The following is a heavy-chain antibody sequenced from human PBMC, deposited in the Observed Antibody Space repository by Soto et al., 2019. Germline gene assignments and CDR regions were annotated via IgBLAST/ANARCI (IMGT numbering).Heavy chain of an antibody. CDR2: IYVTGAV. Sequence: KPSETLSLTCSVSGAALNSGNYYWSWIRQVPGKGLEWIGHIYVTGAVDYNPSLRDRITISQDTSERQFSLNLRLVTAADTAVYYCARLRIATNNHKWLDPWGQGPLVTVYS. V-gene: IGHV4-31*03. D-gene: IGHD2-21*01. J-gene: IGHJ5*02. CDR3: ARLRIATNNHKWLDP. CDR1: GAALNSGNYY.